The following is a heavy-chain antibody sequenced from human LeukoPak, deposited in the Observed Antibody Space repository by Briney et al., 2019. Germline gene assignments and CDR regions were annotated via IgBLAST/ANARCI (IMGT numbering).Heavy chain of an antibody. CDR2: IKQGVSDK. V-gene: IGHV3-7*01. Sequence: PGGSLRLSCAASGFTFSNYWMTWVRQAPGKGLEWVANIKQGVSDKHYVDSVRGRFTISRDNAQNSLYLQMNNLRAEDTAIYYCARDLGWVRGVFWGMDVWGQGTTVTVSS. D-gene: IGHD3-10*01. CDR1: GFTFSNYW. CDR3: ARDLGWVRGVFWGMDV. J-gene: IGHJ6*02.